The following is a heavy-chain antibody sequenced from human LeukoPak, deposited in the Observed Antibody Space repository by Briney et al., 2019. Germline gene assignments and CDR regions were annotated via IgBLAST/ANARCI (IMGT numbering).Heavy chain of an antibody. V-gene: IGHV4-30-4*08. Sequence: PSQTLYLTCTVSGGSISSGDYYWSWIRQPPGKGLEWIGYIYYSGSTYYNPSLKSRVTISVDTSKNQFSLKLSSVTAADTAVYYCARDYRGVPGAFDIWGQGTMVTVSS. J-gene: IGHJ3*02. CDR3: ARDYRGVPGAFDI. D-gene: IGHD3-10*01. CDR2: IYYSGST. CDR1: GGSISSGDYY.